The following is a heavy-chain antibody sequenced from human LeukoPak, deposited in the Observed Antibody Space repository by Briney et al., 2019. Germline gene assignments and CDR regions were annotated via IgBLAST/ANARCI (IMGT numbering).Heavy chain of an antibody. D-gene: IGHD6-19*01. CDR2: IYYSGST. V-gene: IGHV4-39*07. Sequence: SETLSLTCTVSGGSISSSSYYWGWIRQPPGKGLEWIGSIYYSGSTYYNPSLKSRVTISVDTSKNQFSLKLSSVTAADTAVYYCARNGYSSGWYAPFFDYWGQGTLVTVSS. CDR1: GGSISSSSYY. CDR3: ARNGYSSGWYAPFFDY. J-gene: IGHJ4*02.